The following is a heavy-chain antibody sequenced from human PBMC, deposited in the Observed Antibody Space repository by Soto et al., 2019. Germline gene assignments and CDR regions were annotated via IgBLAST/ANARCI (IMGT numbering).Heavy chain of an antibody. CDR3: TTERCTGTNCYVKNAFDS. Sequence: XVSVGLSCAASGFTFNDAWMTWVRQAPGKGLEWVGRIKTKTDGGTTDYAAPVKGRFTISRDDSKNTVYLQMNSLKIEDTGVYYCTTERCTGTNCYVKNAFDSWGQGTMVTVSS. CDR2: IKTKTDGGTT. D-gene: IGHD2-2*01. V-gene: IGHV3-15*01. J-gene: IGHJ3*02. CDR1: GFTFNDAW.